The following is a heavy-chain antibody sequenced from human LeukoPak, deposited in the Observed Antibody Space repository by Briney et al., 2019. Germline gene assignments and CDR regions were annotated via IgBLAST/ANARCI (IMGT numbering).Heavy chain of an antibody. CDR3: ASLSGIAAAGPDAFDI. D-gene: IGHD6-13*01. V-gene: IGHV1-18*01. J-gene: IGHJ3*02. CDR2: ISAYNGNT. Sequence: GASVKVSCKASGYTFTSYGISWVRQAPGQGLEWMGWISAYNGNTNYAQKFQGRVTITTDESTSTAYMELSSLRSEDTAVYYCASLSGIAAAGPDAFDIWGQGTMVTVSS. CDR1: GYTFTSYG.